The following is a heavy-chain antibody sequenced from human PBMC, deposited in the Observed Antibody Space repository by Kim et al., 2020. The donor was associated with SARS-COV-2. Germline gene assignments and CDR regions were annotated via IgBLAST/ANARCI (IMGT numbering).Heavy chain of an antibody. D-gene: IGHD3-3*01. CDR3: AVRFLDLHAVGMDV. CDR2: ST. J-gene: IGHJ6*02. Sequence: STSYAQNFQGRVTMNRDTSTSTVYMELSSLRSEDTAVYYCAVRFLDLHAVGMDVWGQGTTVTVSS. V-gene: IGHV1-46*01.